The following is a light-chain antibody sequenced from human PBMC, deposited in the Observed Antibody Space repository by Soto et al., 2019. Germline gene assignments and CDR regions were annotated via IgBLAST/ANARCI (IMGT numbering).Light chain of an antibody. Sequence: QSALTQPRSVSGSPGQSVTISCTATGSDVGDSSHVSWYQLHPGKAPKLMIYKVNNRPSGVPDRFSGSKSGSTASLTISGLQAEDEAEYYCCLSPGSLTWLFGGGTKMTVL. CDR1: GSDVGDSSH. CDR3: CLSPGSLTWL. CDR2: KVN. J-gene: IGLJ3*02. V-gene: IGLV2-11*01.